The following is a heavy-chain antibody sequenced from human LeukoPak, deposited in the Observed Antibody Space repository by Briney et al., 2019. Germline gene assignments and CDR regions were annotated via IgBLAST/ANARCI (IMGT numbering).Heavy chain of an antibody. CDR2: IWWDGSNK. V-gene: IGHV3-33*01. D-gene: IGHD6-19*01. CDR3: ARGRGYSSGRGKDY. Sequence: PGGSLRLSCAASGFTFSSYGMHWVRQAPGKGLEWVAVIWWDGSNKYYADSVKGRFTISRDNSKNTLYLQMNSLRDEDTALYYCARGRGYSSGRGKDYWGQGTLVTVSS. CDR1: GFTFSSYG. J-gene: IGHJ4*02.